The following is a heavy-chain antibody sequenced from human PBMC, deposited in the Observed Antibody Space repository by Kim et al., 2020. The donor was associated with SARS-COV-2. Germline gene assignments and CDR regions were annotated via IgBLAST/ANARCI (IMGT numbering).Heavy chain of an antibody. Sequence: GGSLRLSCAASGFIFRNYNMHWVRQAPGKGLEWVATIWYDGSHKWYADSVKGRFTISRDNSKNTLNLQMNSLRAEDTAIYNCAREENGGRHDMDVWCQGTTVTVSS. J-gene: IGHJ6*02. CDR2: IWYDGSHK. V-gene: IGHV3-33*01. CDR3: AREENGGRHDMDV. CDR1: GFIFRNYN. D-gene: IGHD3-16*01.